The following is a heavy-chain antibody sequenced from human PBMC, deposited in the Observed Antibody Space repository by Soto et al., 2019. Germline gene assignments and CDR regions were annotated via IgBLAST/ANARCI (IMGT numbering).Heavy chain of an antibody. CDR3: ARDYGYCSSTSCYAPIDY. CDR2: INHSGST. Sequence: SETLSLTCAVYGGSFSGYYWSWIRQPPGKGLEWIGEINHSGSTNYNPSLKSRVTISVDTSKNQFSLKLSSVTAADTAVYYCARDYGYCSSTSCYAPIDYWGQGTLVTVSS. V-gene: IGHV4-34*01. D-gene: IGHD2-2*01. CDR1: GGSFSGYY. J-gene: IGHJ4*02.